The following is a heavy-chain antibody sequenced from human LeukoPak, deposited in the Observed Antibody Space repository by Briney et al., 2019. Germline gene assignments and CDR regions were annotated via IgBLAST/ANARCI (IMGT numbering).Heavy chain of an antibody. J-gene: IGHJ4*02. CDR1: GFTFSNYG. Sequence: GGSLRLSCAASGFTFSNYGMHWVCQAPGKGLEWVAYIWYDGSNKYYTDSVKGRFTISRDNSENTLYLQMNSLRAEDTAVYYCARSYYYDSSHTADYWGQGTLVTVSS. V-gene: IGHV3-33*01. CDR2: IWYDGSNK. D-gene: IGHD3-22*01. CDR3: ARSYYYDSSHTADY.